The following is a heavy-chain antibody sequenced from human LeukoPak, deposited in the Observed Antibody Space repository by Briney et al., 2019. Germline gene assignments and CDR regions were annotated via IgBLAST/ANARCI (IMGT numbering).Heavy chain of an antibody. Sequence: PGGSLRLSCAASGFTFSSYAMSWVRQAPGKGLEWVSAISGSGGSTYYADSVKGRFTISRDNSKNTLYLQMNSLRAEDTAVYYCAKDMMWFGELLYFYYYMDVWGKGTTVTISS. CDR1: GFTFSSYA. V-gene: IGHV3-23*01. CDR2: ISGSGGST. J-gene: IGHJ6*03. D-gene: IGHD3-10*01. CDR3: AKDMMWFGELLYFYYYMDV.